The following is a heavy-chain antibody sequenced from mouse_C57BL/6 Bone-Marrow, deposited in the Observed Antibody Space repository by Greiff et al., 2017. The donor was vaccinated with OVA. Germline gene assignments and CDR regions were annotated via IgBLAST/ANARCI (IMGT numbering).Heavy chain of an antibody. J-gene: IGHJ4*01. V-gene: IGHV1-55*01. CDR2: IYPGSGST. CDR1: GYTFTSYW. Sequence: QVQLQQPGAELVKPGASVTMSCKASGYTFTSYWITWVKQRPGQGLEWIGDIYPGSGSTNYNEKFKSKATLTVDPSSSTAYMQLSSLTSEDSAVYYCARKYYYGYYAMDYWGQGTSVTVSS. D-gene: IGHD1-1*01. CDR3: ARKYYYGYYAMDY.